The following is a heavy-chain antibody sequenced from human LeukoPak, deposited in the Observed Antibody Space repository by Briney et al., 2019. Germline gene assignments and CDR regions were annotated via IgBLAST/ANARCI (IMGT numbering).Heavy chain of an antibody. CDR2: ISAYNGNT. Sequence: ASVNVSCKASGYTFTSYGISWVRQAPGQGLEWMGWISAYNGNTNYAQKLQGGVTMTTDTSTSTAYMELRSLRSDDTAVYYCARGTLYSNYGANWFDPWGQGTLVTVSS. J-gene: IGHJ5*02. CDR1: GYTFTSYG. V-gene: IGHV1-18*01. CDR3: ARGTLYSNYGANWFDP. D-gene: IGHD4-11*01.